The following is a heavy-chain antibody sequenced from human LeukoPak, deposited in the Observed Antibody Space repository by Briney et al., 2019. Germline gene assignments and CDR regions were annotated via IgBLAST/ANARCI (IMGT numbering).Heavy chain of an antibody. D-gene: IGHD1-20*01. V-gene: IGHV1-8*01. Sequence: ASVKVSCKASGYTFTSYDINWVRQATGQGLEWMGWMNPNSGNTGYAQKLQGRVTMTRNTSISTAYMELSSLRSEDTAVYYCVAQGYNWNAYESLGYFDYWGQGTLVTVSS. J-gene: IGHJ4*02. CDR1: GYTFTSYD. CDR2: MNPNSGNT. CDR3: VAQGYNWNAYESLGYFDY.